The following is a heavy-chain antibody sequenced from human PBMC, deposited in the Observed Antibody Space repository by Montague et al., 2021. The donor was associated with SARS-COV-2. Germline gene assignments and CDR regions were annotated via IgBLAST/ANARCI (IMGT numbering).Heavy chain of an antibody. V-gene: IGHV4-38-2*02. Sequence: SETLSLTCTVSGRSISTDHYWGWIRQPPGKGLERIGSIHHSGNTYYNPSLKSRLTISIDTSKNQFSLKLTSLTAADTAVYYCASQVAYLDYFDPWGQGTLVTVSS. J-gene: IGHJ5*02. CDR1: GRSISTDHY. CDR2: IHHSGNT. D-gene: IGHD4-11*01. CDR3: ASQVAYLDYFDP.